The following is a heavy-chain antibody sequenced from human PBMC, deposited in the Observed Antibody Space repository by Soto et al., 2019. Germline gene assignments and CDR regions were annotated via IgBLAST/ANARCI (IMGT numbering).Heavy chain of an antibody. CDR2: INWNSGIT. J-gene: IGHJ5*02. CDR3: AKGRGALTVVSNWFDP. CDR1: GFTFEDHA. D-gene: IGHD3-22*01. Sequence: EVHLVESGGGPVKPGGSLRISCAASGFTFEDHAMHWIRQVPGKGLEWVAGINWNSGITGYADSVKGRFTISRDNANNSLHLEMNSLKSEDTALYYCAKGRGALTVVSNWFDPWGQGTLVTVSS. V-gene: IGHV3-9*01.